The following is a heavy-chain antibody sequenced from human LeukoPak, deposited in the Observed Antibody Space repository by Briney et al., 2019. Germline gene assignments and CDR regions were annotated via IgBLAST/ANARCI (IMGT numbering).Heavy chain of an antibody. V-gene: IGHV1-46*01. D-gene: IGHD3-10*01. Sequence: GASVKVSCKASGYTFTTYYMHWVRQAPGQGLEWMGLIKPSGGTTIYAQKFQGRVTMTRDTSTSTVYMELSSLRSEDTAVYYCASFYYGSGVPFDYWGQGTLVTVSS. CDR3: ASFYYGSGVPFDY. CDR1: GYTFTTYY. CDR2: IKPSGGTT. J-gene: IGHJ4*02.